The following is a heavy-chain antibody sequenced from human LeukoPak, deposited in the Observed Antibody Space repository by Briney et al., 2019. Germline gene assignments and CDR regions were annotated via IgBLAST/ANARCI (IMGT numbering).Heavy chain of an antibody. J-gene: IGHJ5*02. Sequence: SQTLSLTCAVAGGSISSTNHYWSWIRQPAGKGLEWIGLIYTSGSTKYNPSLKSRVTILVDTSKNEFSLKLSSVTAADTAVYYCARGSASGWAWGQGTLVTVSS. V-gene: IGHV4-61*02. CDR1: GGSISSTNHY. D-gene: IGHD3-22*01. CDR3: ARGSASGWA. CDR2: IYTSGST.